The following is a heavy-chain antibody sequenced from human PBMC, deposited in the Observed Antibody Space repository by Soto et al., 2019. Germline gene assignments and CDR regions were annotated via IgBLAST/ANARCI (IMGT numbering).Heavy chain of an antibody. CDR1: GYTFTSQG. CDR2: ISAYNGDT. V-gene: IGHV1-18*01. D-gene: IGHD6-13*01. J-gene: IGHJ4*02. Sequence: ASVKGACKTSGYTFTSQGISWVRWAPGRGLEWMGWISAYNGDTKYAQRVQDRVSMTTDTSTATAYIELRSLRFDDTAIYFCARPFWQPHSLECFHFWGPAPSVAASS. CDR3: ARPFWQPHSLECFHF.